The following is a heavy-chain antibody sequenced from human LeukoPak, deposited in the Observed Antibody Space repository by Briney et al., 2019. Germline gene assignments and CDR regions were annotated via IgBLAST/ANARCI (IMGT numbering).Heavy chain of an antibody. J-gene: IGHJ6*03. CDR3: ARGAEGGYFYYYMDV. V-gene: IGHV3-48*03. Sequence: GGSLRLSCAASGFTFSSYVMNWVRQAPGKGLEWVSYISSSGSTIYYADSVKGRFTISRDNAKNSLYLQMNSLRAEDTAVYYCARGAEGGYFYYYMDVWGKGTTVTVSS. D-gene: IGHD6-19*01. CDR1: GFTFSSYV. CDR2: ISSSGSTI.